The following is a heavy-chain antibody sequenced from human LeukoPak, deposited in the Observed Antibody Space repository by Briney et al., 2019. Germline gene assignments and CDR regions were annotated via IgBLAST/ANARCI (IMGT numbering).Heavy chain of an antibody. CDR1: GFTVSSNY. J-gene: IGHJ3*02. D-gene: IGHD3-22*01. CDR3: ARDDSSDAFDI. V-gene: IGHV3-53*01. Sequence: GGSLRLSCAASGFTVSSNYMSWVRQAPGKGLEWVSVVYSGGSTYYADSVKGRFTISRDNSKNTLYLQMNSLRAEDTAVYYCARDDSSDAFDIWGQGTMVTVSS. CDR2: VYSGGST.